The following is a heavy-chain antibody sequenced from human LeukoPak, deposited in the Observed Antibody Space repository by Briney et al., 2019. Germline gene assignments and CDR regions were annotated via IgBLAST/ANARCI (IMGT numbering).Heavy chain of an antibody. CDR3: AKSHPNYYYYYMDV. CDR2: IKQDATEK. V-gene: IGHV3-7*01. J-gene: IGHJ6*03. CDR1: GFTFSSYA. Sequence: GGSLRLSCAASGFTFSSYAMSWVRQAPGKGLEWVANIKQDATEKYYVDSVKGRFTISRDNAKNSLYLQMHSLRAEDTAVYYCAKSHPNYYYYYMDVWGKGTTVTVSS.